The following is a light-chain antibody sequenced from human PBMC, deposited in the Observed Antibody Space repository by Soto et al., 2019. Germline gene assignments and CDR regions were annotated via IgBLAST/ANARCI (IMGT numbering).Light chain of an antibody. CDR1: HDIGNS. CDR3: QKSDHHPL. V-gene: IGKV1-33*01. J-gene: IGKJ2*01. CDR2: DAY. Sequence: DIQMTQSPPSLSASVGDRVTITCQASHDIGNSLNWYQHKPGKAPKLVIYDAYNLETGVPSTLSGSGFGTDFTFHISILRPEDIATYYCQKSDHHPLLGPGTK.